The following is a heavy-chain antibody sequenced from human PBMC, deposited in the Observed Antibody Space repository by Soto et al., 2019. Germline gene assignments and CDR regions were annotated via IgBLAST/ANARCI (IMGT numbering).Heavy chain of an antibody. J-gene: IGHJ6*03. CDR1: GVSISSGGYY. CDR3: ARDRATVTTYYYYYYMDV. Sequence: PSETLSLTCTVSGVSISSGGYYWSWIRQHPGKGLEWIGYIYYSGSTYYNPSLKSRVTISVDTSKNQFSLKLSSVTAADTAVYYCARDRATVTTYYYYYYMDVWGKGTTVTVSS. V-gene: IGHV4-31*03. CDR2: IYYSGST. D-gene: IGHD4-17*01.